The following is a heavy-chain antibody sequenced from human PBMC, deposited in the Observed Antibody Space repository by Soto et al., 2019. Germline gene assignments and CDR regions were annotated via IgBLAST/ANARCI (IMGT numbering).Heavy chain of an antibody. D-gene: IGHD2-2*01. Sequence: EVQLVESGGGLVKPGGSLRLSCAASGFTFSNAWMSWVRQAPGKGLEWVGRIKSKTDGGTTDYAAPVKGRFTLSSDDSKNTLDLQMNSLKTDNTAVYYCTTSPSVLVVVAAAIWTWYYYGMDVWCQGTTVTVAS. CDR1: GFTFSNAW. V-gene: IGHV3-15*01. J-gene: IGHJ6*02. CDR3: TTSPSVLVVVAAAIWTWYYYGMDV. CDR2: IKSKTDGGTT.